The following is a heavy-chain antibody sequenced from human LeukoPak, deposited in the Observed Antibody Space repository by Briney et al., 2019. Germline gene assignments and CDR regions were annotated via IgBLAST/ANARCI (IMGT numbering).Heavy chain of an antibody. CDR3: ARKSCTSTSCLHP. CDR2: MNPNTGKS. V-gene: IGHV1-8*01. Sequence: ASVKVSCKASGYPFANYDINWVRQAAGQGLEWMAWMNPNTGKSGFAQRFQGRITMTRDTSIDTAYMELSSLGAEVTAVYYCARKSCTSTSCLHPWGQGTLVTVSS. CDR1: GYPFANYD. D-gene: IGHD2-2*01. J-gene: IGHJ5*02.